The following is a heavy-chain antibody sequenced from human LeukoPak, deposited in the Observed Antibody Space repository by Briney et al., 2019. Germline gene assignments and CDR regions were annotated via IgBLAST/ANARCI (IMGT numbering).Heavy chain of an antibody. CDR1: GGSISSGDYY. CDR3: ARDAGYDSSGSPAFDY. D-gene: IGHD3-22*01. J-gene: IGHJ4*02. V-gene: IGHV4-30-4*08. Sequence: PSETLSLTCTVSGGSISSGDYYWGWIRQPPGKGLEWIGYIYYSGSTYYNPSLKSRVTISVDTSKNQFSLKLSSVTAADTAVYYCARDAGYDSSGSPAFDYWGQGTLVTVSS. CDR2: IYYSGST.